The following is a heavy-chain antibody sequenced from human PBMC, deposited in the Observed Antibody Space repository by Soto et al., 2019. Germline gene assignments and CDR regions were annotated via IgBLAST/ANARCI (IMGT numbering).Heavy chain of an antibody. CDR2: ISGGGGSA. CDR1: GFTFSSYA. Sequence: EVQLLESGGGLVQPGGSLRLSCAASGFTFSSYAVTWVRQAPGKGLEWVSGISGGGGSADYADSVKGRFTISRDNSKNTLYXQMNSXRXXXXXXXXXXXXRLGIRGGSDYWGQGTLVTVSS. V-gene: IGHV3-23*01. J-gene: IGHJ4*02. CDR3: XXXRLGIRGGSDY. D-gene: IGHD7-27*01.